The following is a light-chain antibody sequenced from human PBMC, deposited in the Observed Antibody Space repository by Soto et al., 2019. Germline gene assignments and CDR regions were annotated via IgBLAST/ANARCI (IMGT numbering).Light chain of an antibody. Sequence: QSVLTQPASVSESPGQSITISCTGTSSDVGNYNYVSWYQQHPGKAPKLMIYHVTSRPSGVSDRFSGSKSGNTASLTISGLQTDDEADYYCSSFTTSATWVFGGGTKVTVL. V-gene: IGLV2-14*03. CDR1: SSDVGNYNY. CDR2: HVT. J-gene: IGLJ3*02. CDR3: SSFTTSATWV.